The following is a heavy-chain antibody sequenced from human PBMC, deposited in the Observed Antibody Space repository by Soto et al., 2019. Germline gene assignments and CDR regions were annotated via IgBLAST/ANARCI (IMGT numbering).Heavy chain of an antibody. CDR2: ISSSSSYI. CDR1: VFTFSSYS. D-gene: IGHD3-22*01. J-gene: IGHJ6*02. Sequence: PWWSLRLSCSASVFTFSSYSMNGFRQAPGKGLEWVSSISSSSSYIYYADSVKGRFTISRDNAKNSLYLQMNSLRAEDTAVYYCARGGGYYYDSSGYYPDGMDVWGQGTTVTVSS. CDR3: ARGGGYYYDSSGYYPDGMDV. V-gene: IGHV3-21*01.